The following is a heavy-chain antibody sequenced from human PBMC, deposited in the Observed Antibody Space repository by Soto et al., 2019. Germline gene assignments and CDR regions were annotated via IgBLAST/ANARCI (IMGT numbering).Heavy chain of an antibody. J-gene: IGHJ5*02. CDR2: ISAGGVST. D-gene: IGHD5-12*01. Sequence: GSLRLSCATSGFTFTNYAMTWVRQGPGKGLEWVSSISAGGVSTYFADSVKGRFTISRDNSKNTLFLHMNSLRAEDTAVYYCAKMYLGYSGYIQSWGQGTLVTVSS. V-gene: IGHV3-23*01. CDR1: GFTFTNYA. CDR3: AKMYLGYSGYIQS.